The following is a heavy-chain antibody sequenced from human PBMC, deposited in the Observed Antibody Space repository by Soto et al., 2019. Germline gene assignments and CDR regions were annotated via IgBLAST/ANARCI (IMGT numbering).Heavy chain of an antibody. CDR1: GFTFTSSA. CDR2: IVVGSGNT. D-gene: IGHD6-19*01. J-gene: IGHJ6*02. CDR3: AAGLKENYYYYGMDV. V-gene: IGHV1-58*01. Sequence: SLKVSCKASGFTFTSSAVQWVRQARGQRLEWIGWIVVGSGNTNYAQKFQERVTITRDMSTSTAYMELSSLRSEDTAVYYCAAGLKENYYYYGMDVWGQGTTVTVSS.